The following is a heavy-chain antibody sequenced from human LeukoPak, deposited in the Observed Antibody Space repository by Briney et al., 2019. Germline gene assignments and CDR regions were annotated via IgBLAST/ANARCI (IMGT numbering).Heavy chain of an antibody. CDR3: AKRSAAAGTPDY. V-gene: IGHV3-30*02. D-gene: IGHD6-13*01. CDR1: GFTFSSYG. Sequence: GGSLRLSCAAPGFTFSSYGMHWVRQAPGKGLEWVAFIRYDGSNKYYADSVKGRFTISRDNSKNTLYLQMNSLRAEDTAVYYCAKRSAAAGTPDYWGQGTLVTVSS. J-gene: IGHJ4*02. CDR2: IRYDGSNK.